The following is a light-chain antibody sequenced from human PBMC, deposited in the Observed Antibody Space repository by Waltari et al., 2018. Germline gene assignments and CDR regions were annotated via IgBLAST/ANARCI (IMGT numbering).Light chain of an antibody. V-gene: IGKV2-28*01. Sequence: DIVMTQSPLFLPVTPGEPASISCRSSQSLLQRNGYNYLDWYLQKPGQPPQLLIYLGSNRASGVPDXFSGSGSGTDFTLQIXXXEAEDVGVYYCMQAQQTXTFGQGTRVEI. J-gene: IGKJ1*01. CDR3: MQAQQTXT. CDR1: QSLLQRNGYNY. CDR2: LGS.